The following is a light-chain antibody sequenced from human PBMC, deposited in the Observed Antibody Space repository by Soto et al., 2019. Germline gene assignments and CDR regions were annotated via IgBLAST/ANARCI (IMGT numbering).Light chain of an antibody. J-gene: IGKJ1*01. CDR1: QSVSSN. Sequence: EILITQSPATLSVSPGEGATLSCRASQSVSSNLAWYQQTPGQAPRLLIYGASTRDTGIPARFSGRGSGTEFTLTISRLQSEDFAVDYCQQYNNWPRTFGQGTKVDIK. CDR2: GAS. CDR3: QQYNNWPRT. V-gene: IGKV3-15*01.